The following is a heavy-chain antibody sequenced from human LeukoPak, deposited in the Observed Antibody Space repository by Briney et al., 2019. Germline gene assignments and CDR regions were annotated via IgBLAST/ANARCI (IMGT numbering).Heavy chain of an antibody. CDR3: ARDDGDNAYDY. J-gene: IGHJ4*02. V-gene: IGHV3-7*01. D-gene: IGHD4-17*01. CDR2: IKQDGSEK. CDR1: GFTSSTYW. Sequence: QAGGSLRLSCAASGFTSSTYWMSWVRQAPGKGLEWVGNIKQDGSEKYYVDSVKGRFTISRDNAKNSLYLQMNSLRAEDTAVYYCARDDGDNAYDYWGQGTLVTVSS.